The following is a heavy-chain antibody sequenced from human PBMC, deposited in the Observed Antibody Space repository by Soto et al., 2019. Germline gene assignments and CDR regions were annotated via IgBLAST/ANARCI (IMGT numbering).Heavy chain of an antibody. D-gene: IGHD2-15*01. CDR1: GDSISGYY. Sequence: SETLSFTCTVSGDSISGYYWSWIRQPPGKGLEWIGYIYYSGSTNYNPSLKGRVTMSVDTSKNQFSLKLTSVTAADTAMYFCAKYRRTDAEGYTFDYWGQGALVTVSS. CDR2: IYYSGST. CDR3: AKYRRTDAEGYTFDY. V-gene: IGHV4-59*01. J-gene: IGHJ4*02.